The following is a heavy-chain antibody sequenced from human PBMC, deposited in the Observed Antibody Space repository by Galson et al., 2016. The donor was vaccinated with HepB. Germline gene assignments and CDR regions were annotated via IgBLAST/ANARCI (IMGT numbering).Heavy chain of an antibody. Sequence: SETLSLTCNVSGTSVNNTNYYWSWIRQPPGKGLEWVGYIFYTGSTNYNPSLESRVTMSVDTSKTQFSLKLTTVTAADTAVYYCARWNSGNSFADFDHWGQGMLVTVSS. CDR2: IFYTGST. CDR3: ARWNSGNSFADFDH. CDR1: GTSVNNTNYY. J-gene: IGHJ4*02. V-gene: IGHV4-61*01. D-gene: IGHD1-26*01.